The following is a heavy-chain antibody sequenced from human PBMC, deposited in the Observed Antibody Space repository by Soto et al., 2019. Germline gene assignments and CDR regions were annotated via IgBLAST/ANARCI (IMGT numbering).Heavy chain of an antibody. D-gene: IGHD1-20*01. Sequence: ASVKVSCKVSGYTLTELSMHWVRQAPGKGLEWMGGFDPEDGETIYAQKFQGRVTMTEDTSTDTAYMELSSLRSEDTAVYYCVRGWYNEVWEYYFDYWGQGTLVTVSS. V-gene: IGHV1-24*01. CDR3: VRGWYNEVWEYYFDY. CDR2: FDPEDGET. J-gene: IGHJ4*02. CDR1: GYTLTELS.